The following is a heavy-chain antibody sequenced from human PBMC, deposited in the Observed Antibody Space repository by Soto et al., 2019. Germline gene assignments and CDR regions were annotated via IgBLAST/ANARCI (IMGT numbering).Heavy chain of an antibody. V-gene: IGHV4-39*01. CDR2: IYYSGIT. CDR3: ARIAVAGTVSANWFDP. D-gene: IGHD6-19*01. CDR1: GGSISTSTYY. Sequence: PSETLSLTCTVSGGSISTSTYYWGWVRQPPGKRLEWIASIYYSGITYYSPSLKSRLTISVDTSKRQFSLKLISVTAADTALYYCARIAVAGTVSANWFDPWGQGTLVTVSS. J-gene: IGHJ5*02.